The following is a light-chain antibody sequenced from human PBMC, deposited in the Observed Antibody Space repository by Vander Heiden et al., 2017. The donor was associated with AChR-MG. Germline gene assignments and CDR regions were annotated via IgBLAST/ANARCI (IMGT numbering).Light chain of an antibody. V-gene: IGKV4-1*01. CDR2: WAS. CDR1: PTLLSSPNNAKY. CDR3: QQYYTTPYT. Sequence: VMTHTPYYLAVSLGERATSNCTSRPTLLSSPNNAKYLAWTQQKPAQPPKLLIYWASTRESGVPDRFSGSGYGTDFTLTISSLQAEDVAVYYCQQYYTTPYTFGQGTKLEIK. J-gene: IGKJ2*01.